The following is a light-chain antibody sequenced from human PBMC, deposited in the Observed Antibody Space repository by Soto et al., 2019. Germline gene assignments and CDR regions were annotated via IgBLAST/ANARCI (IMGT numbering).Light chain of an antibody. J-gene: IGKJ4*01. CDR2: GAS. V-gene: IGKV3D-15*01. CDR1: QSVSSS. CDR3: QQYNNWPLT. Sequence: EIVLTQSPGTLSLSPGERATLSCGASQSVSSSLAWYQQKPGQAPRLLIYGASNRATGIPDRFSGSGSGTDFTLTISSLQSEDFAVYYCQQYNNWPLTFGGGTKVDI.